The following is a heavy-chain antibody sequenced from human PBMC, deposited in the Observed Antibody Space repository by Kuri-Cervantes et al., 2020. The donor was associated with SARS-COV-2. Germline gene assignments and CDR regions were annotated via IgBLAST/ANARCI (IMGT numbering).Heavy chain of an antibody. J-gene: IGHJ5*02. Sequence: ASVKVSCKASGYTFTGYYMHWVRQAPGQGLEWMGRINPNSGGTNYAQKFQGRVTLTTDTSTNIAYMELRSLRPDDTAVYYCARDGQRVYCSGGSSLNRCHYDRYGYSWGQGTLVTVSS. D-gene: IGHD2-15*01. V-gene: IGHV1-2*06. CDR3: ARDGQRVYCSGGSSLNRCHYDRYGYS. CDR2: INPNSGGT. CDR1: GYTFTGYY.